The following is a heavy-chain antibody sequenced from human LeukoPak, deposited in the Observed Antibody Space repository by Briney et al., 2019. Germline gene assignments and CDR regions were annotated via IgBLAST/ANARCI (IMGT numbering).Heavy chain of an antibody. V-gene: IGHV4-31*03. D-gene: IGHD4-17*01. CDR1: GGSISSGGYY. CDR2: IYYSGST. CDR3: ARDRSYGDYRGAFDI. Sequence: TLSLTCTVSGGSISSGGYYWSWIRQHPGKGLEWIGYIYYSGSTYYNPSLKSRVTISVDTSKNQFSLKLSSVTAADTAVYYCARDRSYGDYRGAFDIWSQGTMVTVSS. J-gene: IGHJ3*02.